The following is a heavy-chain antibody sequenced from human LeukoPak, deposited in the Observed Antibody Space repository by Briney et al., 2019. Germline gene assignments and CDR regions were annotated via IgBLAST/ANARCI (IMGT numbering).Heavy chain of an antibody. J-gene: IGHJ4*02. D-gene: IGHD2-2*01. CDR3: VRSSLLGYCSSTSRYQFDY. Sequence: GGSLRLSCAASGFTFSSYAMSWVRQAPGKWLGWVSAISGSGGSTYYADSVKGRFTISRDNSKNTLYMQMNSLRAEDTAVYYCVRSSLLGYCSSTSRYQFDYRGQGTLLTVSS. CDR1: GFTFSSYA. V-gene: IGHV3-23*01. CDR2: ISGSGGST.